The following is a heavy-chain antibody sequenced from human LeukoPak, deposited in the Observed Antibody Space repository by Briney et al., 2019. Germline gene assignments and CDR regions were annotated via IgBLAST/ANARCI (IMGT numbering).Heavy chain of an antibody. CDR1: GGSLSSYY. V-gene: IGHV4-59*08. Sequence: SETLSLTCTVSGGSLSSYYWSWIRQPPGKGLEWIGYIYYSGSTNYNPSLKSRVTISVDTSKNQFSLKLSSVTAADTAVYYCARHSEYYYDSSGYFDYWGQGTLVTVSS. J-gene: IGHJ4*02. D-gene: IGHD3-22*01. CDR2: IYYSGST. CDR3: ARHSEYYYDSSGYFDY.